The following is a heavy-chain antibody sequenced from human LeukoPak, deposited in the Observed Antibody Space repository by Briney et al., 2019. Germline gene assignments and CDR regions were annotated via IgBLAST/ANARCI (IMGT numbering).Heavy chain of an antibody. D-gene: IGHD4-23*01. J-gene: IGHJ4*02. CDR1: GGSISSGSYY. Sequence: SQTLSLTCTVAGGSISSGSYYWSRIRQPAGKGLEGIGRIYTSGSTNYNPSLKSRVTISVDTSKNQFSLKLSSVTAADTAVYYCARDRPWRGGNGYWGQGTLVTVSS. CDR2: IYTSGST. CDR3: ARDRPWRGGNGY. V-gene: IGHV4-61*02.